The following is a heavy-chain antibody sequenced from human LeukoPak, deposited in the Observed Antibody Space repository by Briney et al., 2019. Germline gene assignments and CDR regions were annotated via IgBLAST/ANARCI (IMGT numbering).Heavy chain of an antibody. CDR1: GGSISSGGYS. CDR3: AGTTVTTGYYYYGMDV. D-gene: IGHD4-17*01. V-gene: IGHV4-30-2*01. Sequence: SETLSLTCAVSGGSISSGGYSWSWIRQPPGKGLEWIVYIYHSGSTYYNPSLKSRVTISVDRSKNQFSLKLSSVTAADTAVYYCAGTTVTTGYYYYGMDVWGQGTTVTVSS. J-gene: IGHJ6*02. CDR2: IYHSGST.